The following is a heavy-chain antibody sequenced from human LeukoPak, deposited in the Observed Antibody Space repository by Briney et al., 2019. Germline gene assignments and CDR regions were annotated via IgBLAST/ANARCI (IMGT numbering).Heavy chain of an antibody. Sequence: ASVNVSCKVSGYTLTELSMHWVRQAPGKGLEWMGGFDPEDGETIYAQKFRGRVTMTEDTSTDTAYMELSSLRSEDTAVYYCATLPDYYDSSGYPYWGQGTLVTVSS. D-gene: IGHD3-22*01. J-gene: IGHJ4*02. CDR2: FDPEDGET. CDR3: ATLPDYYDSSGYPY. V-gene: IGHV1-24*01. CDR1: GYTLTELS.